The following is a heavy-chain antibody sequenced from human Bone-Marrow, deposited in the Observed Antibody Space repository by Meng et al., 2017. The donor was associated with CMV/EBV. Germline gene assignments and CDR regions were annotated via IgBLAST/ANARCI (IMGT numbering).Heavy chain of an antibody. CDR3: ARGDYYDSSGYFDY. Sequence: ASGFTFSSYAMHWVRQAPGKGLEWVAVISYDESNKYYADSVKGRFTISRDNSKNTLYLQMNSLRAEDTAVYYCARGDYYDSSGYFDYWGQGTLVTVSS. J-gene: IGHJ4*02. CDR2: ISYDESNK. CDR1: GFTFSSYA. V-gene: IGHV3-30*04. D-gene: IGHD3-22*01.